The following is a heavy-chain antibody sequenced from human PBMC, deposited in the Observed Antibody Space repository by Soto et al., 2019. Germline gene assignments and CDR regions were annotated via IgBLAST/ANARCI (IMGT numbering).Heavy chain of an antibody. D-gene: IGHD4-17*01. CDR2: VSGRGGST. J-gene: IGHJ6*01. CDR3: AKDSTVTTSLYFYYYGFDV. V-gene: IGHV3-23*01. Sequence: VQLLESGGGLVQPGGSLRLACTASGFTFNHYAMSWVRQAPGKGLEWVSAVSGRGGSTKYADSVKGRFIISRDNSKSTLYLQMDSLRGEDTAVYYCAKDSTVTTSLYFYYYGFDVWGQGTTVTVAS. CDR1: GFTFNHYA.